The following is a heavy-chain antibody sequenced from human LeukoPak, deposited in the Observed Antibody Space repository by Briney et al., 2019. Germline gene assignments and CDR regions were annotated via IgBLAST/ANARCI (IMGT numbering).Heavy chain of an antibody. V-gene: IGHV4-4*02. Sequence: PSETLSLTCGVSGGSISNTNWWSWVRQPPGEGLEWIGEISLTGLTHYNPSLESRVTVSLDKSKNQLSLNLTSVTAADTAVYYCSRENGAFSPFGSWGQGTLVTVLS. CDR3: SRENGAFSPFGS. J-gene: IGHJ4*02. D-gene: IGHD2-8*01. CDR2: ISLTGLT. CDR1: GGSISNTNW.